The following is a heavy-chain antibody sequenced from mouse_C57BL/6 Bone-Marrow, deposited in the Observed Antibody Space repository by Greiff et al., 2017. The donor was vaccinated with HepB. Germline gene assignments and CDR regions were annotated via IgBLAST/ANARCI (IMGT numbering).Heavy chain of an antibody. V-gene: IGHV5-17*01. J-gene: IGHJ4*01. D-gene: IGHD1-1*01. Sequence: EVQLQESGGGLVKPGGSLKLSCAASGFTFSDYGMHWVRQAPEKGLEWVAYISSGSSTIYYADTVKGRFTISRDNAKNTLFLQMTSLRSEDTAMYYCARGYYGSEDAMDYWGQGTSVTVSS. CDR2: ISSGSSTI. CDR1: GFTFSDYG. CDR3: ARGYYGSEDAMDY.